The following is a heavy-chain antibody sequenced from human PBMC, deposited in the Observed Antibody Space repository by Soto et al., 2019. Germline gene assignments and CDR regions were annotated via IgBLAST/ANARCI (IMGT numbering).Heavy chain of an antibody. CDR2: ISSNGGST. Sequence: GGSLRLSCSASGFTFSSYAMHWVRQAPGKGLEYVSAISSNGGSTYYADSVKGRFTISRDNSKNTLYLQMSSLRAEDTAVYHCVKARPLSCSSTSCYEGPYYYYGMDVWGQGTTVTVSS. CDR1: GFTFSSYA. J-gene: IGHJ6*02. V-gene: IGHV3-64D*08. CDR3: VKARPLSCSSTSCYEGPYYYYGMDV. D-gene: IGHD2-2*01.